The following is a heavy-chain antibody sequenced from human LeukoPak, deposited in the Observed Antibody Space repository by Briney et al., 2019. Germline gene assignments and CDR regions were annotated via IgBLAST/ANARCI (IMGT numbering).Heavy chain of an antibody. D-gene: IGHD6-13*01. CDR1: GYSFTNYW. J-gene: IGHJ5*02. Sequence: GESLKISCKGVGYSFTNYWIGWVPQMPGKGMEWMGVIYPGDSRVRYNPSFQGQVTISVDKSVSTAYLQWISLKASDTAMYYCACRDLSSTWSYPWGQGTLVTVSS. V-gene: IGHV5-51*01. CDR3: ACRDLSSTWSYP. CDR2: IYPGDSRV.